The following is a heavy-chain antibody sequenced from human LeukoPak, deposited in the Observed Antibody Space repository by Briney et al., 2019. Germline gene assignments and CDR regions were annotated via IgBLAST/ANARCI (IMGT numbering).Heavy chain of an antibody. V-gene: IGHV4-59*01. Sequence: SGTLSLTCIVSGGSISSYYWSWIRQPPGKGLEWIGYIYHSGSTNYNPSLKSRVTISVDMSKNQISLKLSSVTAADTAVYYCARSRVWSDYWGYFDYWGQGTLVTVSS. CDR2: IYHSGST. CDR1: GGSISSYY. D-gene: IGHD3-3*01. CDR3: ARSRVWSDYWGYFDY. J-gene: IGHJ4*02.